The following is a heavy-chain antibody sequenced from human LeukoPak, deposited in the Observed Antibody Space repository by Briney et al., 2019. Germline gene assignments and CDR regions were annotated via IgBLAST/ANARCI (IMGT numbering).Heavy chain of an antibody. CDR3: AKESGGDYHSEGPHY. CDR2: VRFGGSSE. D-gene: IGHD2-21*02. V-gene: IGHV3-30*02. J-gene: IGHJ4*02. CDR1: GFVFSDYG. Sequence: GGSLRLSCAASGFVFSDYGMHWVRQAPGKGLEWVAFVRFGGSSEYYPDSVKGRFTISGDNSKNKLYLQMNSLRVGDTAVYSCAKESGGDYHSEGPHYWGLGTLVTVSS.